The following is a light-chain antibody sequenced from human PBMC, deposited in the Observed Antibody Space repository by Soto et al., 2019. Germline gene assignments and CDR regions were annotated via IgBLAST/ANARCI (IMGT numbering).Light chain of an antibody. CDR2: GAS. CDR1: QSVSSSY. Sequence: EIVLTQSPGTLSLSPGERATLSCRASQSVSSSYLAWYQQKPGQAPRLLIYGASSRATGIPDRFSGTGSGTDFTLTISRLEPEDFAVYYCQQYDRSPKTFGEGTTGDIK. J-gene: IGKJ1*01. CDR3: QQYDRSPKT. V-gene: IGKV3-20*01.